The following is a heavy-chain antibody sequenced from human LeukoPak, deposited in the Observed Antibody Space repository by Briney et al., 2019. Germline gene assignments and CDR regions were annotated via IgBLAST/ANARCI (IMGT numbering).Heavy chain of an antibody. CDR2: ISGSGGST. CDR3: AKGLQQWLVRWVDY. J-gene: IGHJ4*02. V-gene: IGHV3-23*01. CDR1: GFTLSSYA. D-gene: IGHD6-19*01. Sequence: PGGSLRLSCAASGFTLSSYAMSWVRQAPGKGLEWVSAISGSGGSTYYADSVKGRFTISRDNSKNTLYLQMNSLRAEDTAVYYCAKGLQQWLVRWVDYWGQGTLVTVSS.